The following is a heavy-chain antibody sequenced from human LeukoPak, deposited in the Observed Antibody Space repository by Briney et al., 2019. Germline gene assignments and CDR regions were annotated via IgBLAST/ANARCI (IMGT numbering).Heavy chain of an antibody. CDR2: IYYSGST. CDR3: ARGSALRYFDWLSPGKSWFDP. V-gene: IGHV4-31*03. D-gene: IGHD3-9*01. Sequence: PSETLSLTCTVSGGSISSGGYYWSWIRQHPGKGLEWIGYIYYSGSTYYNPSLKSGVTISVDTSKNQFSLNLSSVTAADTAVYYCARGSALRYFDWLSPGKSWFDPGGQGTLLTVSS. CDR1: GGSISSGGYY. J-gene: IGHJ5*02.